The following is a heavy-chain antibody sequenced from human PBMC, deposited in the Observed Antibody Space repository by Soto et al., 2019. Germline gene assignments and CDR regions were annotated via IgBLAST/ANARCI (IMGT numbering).Heavy chain of an antibody. CDR2: INAGNGNT. Sequence: QVQLVQSGAEVKKPGASVKVSCKASGYTFTSYAMHWVRQAPGQRLEWMGWINAGNGNTKYSQKFQGRVTITRDTSASTAYMELSSLRSEDTAVYYCARDLLWCGELLYAYYYYGMDVWGQGTTVTVSS. V-gene: IGHV1-3*01. CDR1: GYTFTSYA. D-gene: IGHD3-10*01. J-gene: IGHJ6*02. CDR3: ARDLLWCGELLYAYYYYGMDV.